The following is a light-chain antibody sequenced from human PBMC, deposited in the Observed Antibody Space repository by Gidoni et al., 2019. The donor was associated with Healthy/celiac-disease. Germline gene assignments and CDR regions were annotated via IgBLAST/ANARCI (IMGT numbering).Light chain of an antibody. CDR1: QSVSSY. CDR2: DAS. V-gene: IGKV3-11*01. J-gene: IGKJ2*01. Sequence: EIVFTHSPATLSLSPWERATLSCRASQSVSSYLAWYQQKPGQAPRLLIYDASNRATGIPARFSGSGSGKDFTLTISSLEPEDFAVYYCQQRSNGPPMYTFGQGTKLEIK. CDR3: QQRSNGPPMYT.